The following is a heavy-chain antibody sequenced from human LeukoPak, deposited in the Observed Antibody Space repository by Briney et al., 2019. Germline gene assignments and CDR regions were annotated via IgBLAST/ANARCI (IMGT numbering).Heavy chain of an antibody. CDR2: IRSKAYGGTT. Sequence: GGSVRLSCTASGFTFGDYAMSWVRQAPGKGLEWVGFIRSKAYGGTTEYAASVKGRFTISRDDSKSIAYLQMNSLKTEDTAVYYCTRGMWELRYWGQGTLGSVSS. D-gene: IGHD1-26*01. CDR3: TRGMWELRY. J-gene: IGHJ4*02. V-gene: IGHV3-49*04. CDR1: GFTFGDYA.